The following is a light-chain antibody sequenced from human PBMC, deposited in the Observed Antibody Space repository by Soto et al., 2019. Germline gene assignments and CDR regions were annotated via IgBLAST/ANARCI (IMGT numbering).Light chain of an antibody. CDR3: QQLHGYPIT. CDR2: AAS. Sequence: ILLSLQTSCLSASVGDRVTITCPASQGIDTSLAWYQQKPGKAPKLLIYAASNFQSGVPARFSGSGSGTHFTLTISSLQPEDFATYYCQQLHGYPITFGQGTRLEIK. J-gene: IGKJ5*01. CDR1: QGIDTS. V-gene: IGKV1-9*01.